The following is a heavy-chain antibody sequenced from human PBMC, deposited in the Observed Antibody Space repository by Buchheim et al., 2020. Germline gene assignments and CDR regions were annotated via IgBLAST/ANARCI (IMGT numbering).Heavy chain of an antibody. CDR2: INAGNGNT. J-gene: IGHJ6*03. CDR3: ASAPDPAGYYDFWSGPDV. D-gene: IGHD3-3*01. V-gene: IGHV1-3*01. Sequence: QVQLVQSGAEVKKPGASVKVSCKASGYTFTSYAMHWVRQAPGQRLEWMGWINAGNGNTKYSQKFQDRVTITRDTSASTAYMELSSLRSEDTAVYYCASAPDPAGYYDFWSGPDVWGKGTT. CDR1: GYTFTSYA.